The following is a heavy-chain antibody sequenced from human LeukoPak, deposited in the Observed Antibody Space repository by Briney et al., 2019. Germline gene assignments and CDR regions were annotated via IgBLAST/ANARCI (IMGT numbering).Heavy chain of an antibody. CDR1: GFTVSSNY. CDR3: AKEGPDCSSTSCPGDY. V-gene: IGHV3-66*02. J-gene: IGHJ4*02. CDR2: IYSGGST. D-gene: IGHD2-2*01. Sequence: GGSLRLSCAASGFTVSSNYMSWVRQAPGKGLEWVSVIYSGGSTYYADSVKGRFTISRDNSKNTLYLQMNSLRAEDTAVYYCAKEGPDCSSTSCPGDYWGQGTLVTVSP.